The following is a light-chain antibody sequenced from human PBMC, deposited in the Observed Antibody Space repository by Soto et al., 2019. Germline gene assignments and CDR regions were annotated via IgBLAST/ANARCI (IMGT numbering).Light chain of an antibody. CDR2: DAS. Sequence: EIVLTQSPATLSLSPGQRATLSGRASQSVSTYLAWYQQKPGQAPRLLIYDASTRATGIPARFSGSGSGTDFTLTISSLEPEDFAVYYCQQRSNWPPTWTFGQGTKVEIK. CDR3: QQRSNWPPTWT. CDR1: QSVSTY. J-gene: IGKJ1*01. V-gene: IGKV3-11*01.